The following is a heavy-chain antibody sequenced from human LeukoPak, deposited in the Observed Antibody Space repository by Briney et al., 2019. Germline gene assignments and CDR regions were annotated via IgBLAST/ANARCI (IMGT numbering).Heavy chain of an antibody. Sequence: ASVKVSCKASGYTFTGYYMHWVRQAPGQGLEWMGRINPNSGGTDYAQKFQGRVTVTSDTSITTAYMEVTRLTSDDTAVYYCAISLRGTGWYFDLWGRGTLVTVSS. CDR1: GYTFTGYY. J-gene: IGHJ2*01. CDR2: INPNSGGT. D-gene: IGHD1-14*01. CDR3: AISLRGTGWYFDL. V-gene: IGHV1-2*06.